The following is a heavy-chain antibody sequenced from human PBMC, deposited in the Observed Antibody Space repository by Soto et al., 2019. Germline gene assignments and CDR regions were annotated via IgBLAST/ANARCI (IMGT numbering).Heavy chain of an antibody. D-gene: IGHD4-17*01. V-gene: IGHV1-24*01. CDR1: GYTLTELS. CDR3: ATAGDYESGFDY. J-gene: IGHJ4*02. CDR2: FDPEDGET. Sequence: VASVKVSCKVPGYTLTELSMHWVRQAPGKGLEWMGGFDPEDGETIYAQKFQGRVTMTEDTSTDTAYMELSSLRSEDTAVYYCATAGDYESGFDYWGQGTLVTVSS.